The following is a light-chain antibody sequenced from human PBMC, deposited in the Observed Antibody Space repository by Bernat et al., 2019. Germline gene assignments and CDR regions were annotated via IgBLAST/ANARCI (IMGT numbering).Light chain of an antibody. CDR3: CSFTSSNTLYV. CDR2: DVS. V-gene: IGLV2-14*03. CDR1: SSDVGGYNS. Sequence: QSALTQPATVSGSPGQSIPISCAGTSSDVGGYNSVSWYQEHPGRAPKLMIHDVSNRPSGVSSRFSGSKSGNTASLTISGLQAEDEADYFCCSFTSSNTLYVFGTGTKVTVL. J-gene: IGLJ1*01.